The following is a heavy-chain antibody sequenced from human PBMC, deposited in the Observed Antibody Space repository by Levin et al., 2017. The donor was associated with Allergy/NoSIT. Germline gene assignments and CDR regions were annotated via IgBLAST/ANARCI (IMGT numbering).Heavy chain of an antibody. CDR3: ARDLEMLYSNPSDGPIYYYDGMDV. CDR2: ISYDGSNK. D-gene: IGHD4-11*01. J-gene: IGHJ6*02. CDR1: GFTFSSYA. V-gene: IGHV3-30-3*01. Sequence: TGGSLRLSCAASGFTFSSYAMHWVRQAPGKGLEWVAVISYDGSNKYYADSVKGRFTISRDNSKNTLYLQMNSLRAEDTAVYYCARDLEMLYSNPSDGPIYYYDGMDVWGQGTTVTVSS.